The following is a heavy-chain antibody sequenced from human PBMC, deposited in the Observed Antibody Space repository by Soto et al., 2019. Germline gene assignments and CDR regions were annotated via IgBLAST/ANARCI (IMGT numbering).Heavy chain of an antibody. V-gene: IGHV3-7*01. CDR3: SRSLDY. Sequence: GGSLRLSCAASGFTLSSYWIDWVRQAPGKGLEWVANINQDGSEKHYVDSVKGRFTISRDNAKNSLYLQMSSLTAEDSALYYCSRSLDYWGRGTLVTVSS. CDR2: INQDGSEK. J-gene: IGHJ4*02. CDR1: GFTLSSYW.